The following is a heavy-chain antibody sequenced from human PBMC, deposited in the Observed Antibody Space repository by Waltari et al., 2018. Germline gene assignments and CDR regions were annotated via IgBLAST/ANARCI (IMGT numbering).Heavy chain of an antibody. Sequence: EVQLLESGGGLIQPGGSLTLSCAASGFIFSDYAMNWVRQAPGNGLEWVSDISGSDRRTHYAGSVKGRFTISRDNSKNTLYLQMNGLRVEDTAVYFCARQNYYDNSLYNYPFDYWGRGTLVIVSS. CDR1: GFIFSDYA. V-gene: IGHV3-23*01. J-gene: IGHJ4*02. CDR3: ARQNYYDNSLYNYPFDY. D-gene: IGHD3-22*01. CDR2: ISGSDRRT.